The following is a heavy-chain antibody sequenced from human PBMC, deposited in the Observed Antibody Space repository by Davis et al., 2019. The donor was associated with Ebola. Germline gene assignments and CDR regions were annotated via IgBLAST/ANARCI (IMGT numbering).Heavy chain of an antibody. V-gene: IGHV1-3*01. J-gene: IGHJ6*03. CDR1: GYTFTSYA. Sequence: ASVKVSCKASGYTFTSYAMHWVRQAPGQRLEWMGWINAGNGNTKYSQKFQGRVTITRDTSASTAYMELSSLRSEDTAVYYCARDWGYCSSTSCSYYYYYMDVWGKGTTVTVSS. D-gene: IGHD2-2*01. CDR2: INAGNGNT. CDR3: ARDWGYCSSTSCSYYYYYMDV.